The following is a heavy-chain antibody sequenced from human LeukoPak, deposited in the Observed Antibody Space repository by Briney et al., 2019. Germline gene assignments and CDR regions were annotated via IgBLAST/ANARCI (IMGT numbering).Heavy chain of an antibody. CDR2: IYYSGST. D-gene: IGHD3/OR15-3a*01. CDR1: DGSFRGYY. CDR3: ARSHSVWTSFDY. Sequence: PSETLSLTCAVYDGSFRGYYWSWIRQPPGKGLEWIGYIYYSGSTNYNPSLKSRVTISVDTSKNQFSLKLSSVTAADTAVYYCARSHSVWTSFDYWGQGTLVTVSS. J-gene: IGHJ4*02. V-gene: IGHV4-59*01.